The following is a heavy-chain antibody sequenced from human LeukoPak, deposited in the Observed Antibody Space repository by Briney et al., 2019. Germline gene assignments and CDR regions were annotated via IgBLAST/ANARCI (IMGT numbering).Heavy chain of an antibody. Sequence: SGTLSLTCAVSGGSISNSNWWSWVRQPPGKGLEWIGSIYYSGSTYYNPSLKSRVTISVDTSKNQFSLKLSSVTAADTAVYYCARLDGYSNGRDYYYYGMDVWGQGTTVTVSS. CDR1: GGSISNSNW. J-gene: IGHJ6*02. CDR2: IYYSGST. D-gene: IGHD5-18*01. CDR3: ARLDGYSNGRDYYYYGMDV. V-gene: IGHV4-4*02.